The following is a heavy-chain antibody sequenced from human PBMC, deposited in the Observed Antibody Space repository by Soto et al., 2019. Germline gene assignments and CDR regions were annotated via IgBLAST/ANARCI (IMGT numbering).Heavy chain of an antibody. CDR1: VFSLSTSGVG. J-gene: IGHJ6*02. V-gene: IGHV2-5*02. CDR3: AHASISPYYYYGMDV. D-gene: IGHD1-20*01. CDR2: IYWDDDR. Sequence: SGPTLVNPTQTLTLTCTFSVFSLSTSGVGVGWIRQPPGKALEWLAVIYWDDDRRYSPSLKSRLTITKDTSKNQVVLTMTNMDPVDTGTYYCAHASISPYYYYGMDVWGQGTTVTV.